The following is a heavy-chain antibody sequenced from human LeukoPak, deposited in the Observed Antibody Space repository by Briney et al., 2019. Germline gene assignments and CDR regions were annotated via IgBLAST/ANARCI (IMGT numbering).Heavy chain of an antibody. Sequence: GGSLRLSCAASGFTFSSYAMSWVRQAPGKGLEWVAVISYDGSNKYYADSVKGRFTISRDNSKNTLYLQMNSLRAEDTAVYYCARGVGATPNWGQGTLVTVSS. D-gene: IGHD1-26*01. V-gene: IGHV3-30-3*01. J-gene: IGHJ4*02. CDR3: ARGVGATPN. CDR2: ISYDGSNK. CDR1: GFTFSSYA.